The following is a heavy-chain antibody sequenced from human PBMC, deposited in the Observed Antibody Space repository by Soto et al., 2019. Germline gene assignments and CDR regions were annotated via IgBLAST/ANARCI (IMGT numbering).Heavy chain of an antibody. D-gene: IGHD3-16*01. CDR3: ARLLQSAEKGGLRYYYGMDV. J-gene: IGHJ6*02. V-gene: IGHV1-46*01. Sequence: QVQLVQSGAEVKKPGASVKVSCKASGYTFTSYYMHWVRQAPGQGLEWMGIINPSGGSTSYAQKFQGRVTRTRDTSTSTVYMELSSLRSEDTAVYYCARLLQSAEKGGLRYYYGMDVWGQGTTVTVSS. CDR1: GYTFTSYY. CDR2: INPSGGST.